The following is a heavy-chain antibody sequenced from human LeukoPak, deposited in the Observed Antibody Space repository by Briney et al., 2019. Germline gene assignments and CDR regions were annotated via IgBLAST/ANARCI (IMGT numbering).Heavy chain of an antibody. Sequence: GASVKDSCKASGCTFTSYYMHWVRQAPGQGLEWMGIINPSGGSTSYAQKFQGRVTMTRDTSTSTVYMELSSLRSEDTAVYYCARDAGYCSSTSCYGGSWFDPWGQGTLVTVSS. D-gene: IGHD2-2*01. V-gene: IGHV1-46*01. CDR1: GCTFTSYY. J-gene: IGHJ5*02. CDR3: ARDAGYCSSTSCYGGSWFDP. CDR2: INPSGGST.